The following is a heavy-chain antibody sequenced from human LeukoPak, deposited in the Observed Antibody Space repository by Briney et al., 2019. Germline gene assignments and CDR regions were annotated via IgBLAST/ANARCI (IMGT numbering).Heavy chain of an antibody. J-gene: IGHJ4*02. CDR2: IYPGDSDT. CDR1: GYSFTSYW. D-gene: IGHD4-17*01. Sequence: GESLKISCKGSGYSFTSYWIAWVRQMPGRRLEWMGIIYPGDSDTRYIPSFQGQVTISADKSISTAYLQWSSLKASDTAMYYCARGDYGDYRVFYTLFDYWGQGTLVTVSS. CDR3: ARGDYGDYRVFYTLFDY. V-gene: IGHV5-51*01.